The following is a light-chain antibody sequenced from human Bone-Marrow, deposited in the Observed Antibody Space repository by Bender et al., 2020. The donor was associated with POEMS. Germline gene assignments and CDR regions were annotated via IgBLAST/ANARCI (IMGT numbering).Light chain of an antibody. CDR1: NIGSKS. CDR3: YSTDTSGSQRI. J-gene: IGLJ2*01. CDR2: EDR. V-gene: IGLV3-10*01. Sequence: SYVLTQSPSLSVAPGQTARITCGGNNIGSKSVHWHQQKPGQAPVLVIYEDRKRPSGIPERFSGSRSGTMATLTISGAQVDDEGDYYCYSTDTSGSQRIFGGGTKLTVL.